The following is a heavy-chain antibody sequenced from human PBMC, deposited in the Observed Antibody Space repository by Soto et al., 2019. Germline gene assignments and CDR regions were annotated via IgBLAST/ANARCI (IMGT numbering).Heavy chain of an antibody. CDR3: TRAAIQGHQLEGQPPSSQTLDY. Sequence: PSETLSLTCTVYGEPFSGYYWAWIRQPPGGGLGWIGEINRSGSANYKPSLKSRGTISVDTSKNQISLKLTSVTAADTAVYYCTRAAIQGHQLEGQPPSSQTLDYWGQGNLVT. J-gene: IGHJ4*02. CDR2: INRSGSA. V-gene: IGHV4-34*01. CDR1: GEPFSGYY. D-gene: IGHD1-1*01.